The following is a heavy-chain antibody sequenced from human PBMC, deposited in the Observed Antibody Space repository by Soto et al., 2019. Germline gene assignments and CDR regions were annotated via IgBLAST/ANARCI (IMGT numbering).Heavy chain of an antibody. CDR2: ISSSSSYI. CDR1: GFTFSSYS. Sequence: EVQLVGSGGGLVKPGGSLRLSCAASGFTFSSYSMNWVRQAPGKGLEWVSSISSSSSYIYYADSVKGRCTISRDNDKNSLYLQMNTLRSEDAAVYYCARDRRKQLWFLRISSGFDPWGHGTLVTVSS. CDR3: ARDRRKQLWFLRISSGFDP. D-gene: IGHD5-18*01. V-gene: IGHV3-21*01. J-gene: IGHJ5*02.